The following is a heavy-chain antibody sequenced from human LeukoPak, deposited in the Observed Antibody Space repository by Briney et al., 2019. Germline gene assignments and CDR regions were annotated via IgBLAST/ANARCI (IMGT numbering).Heavy chain of an antibody. CDR1: GFTFSNYG. CDR2: IRFDGGHK. CDR3: AKGMANFDY. Sequence: GGSLRLSCAASGFTFSNYGMFWVRQAPGKGLDWVAFIRFDGGHKYYADSVKGRFTISRDNSKNTLYLQMNSLRAEDTAVYYCAKGMANFDYWGQGTLVTVSS. D-gene: IGHD2-8*01. V-gene: IGHV3-30*02. J-gene: IGHJ4*02.